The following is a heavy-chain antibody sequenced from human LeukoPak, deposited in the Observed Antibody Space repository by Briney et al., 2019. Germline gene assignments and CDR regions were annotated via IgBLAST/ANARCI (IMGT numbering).Heavy chain of an antibody. Sequence: GGSLRLSCTASGFTFTTYWMHWVRQAPGKGLVWVSHINSDGSITSYADSVKGRFTISRDNAKNTLYLQMNSLRAEDTAVYYCARFSGSNLFAYWGQGTLVTVSS. CDR3: ARFSGSNLFAY. D-gene: IGHD1-26*01. J-gene: IGHJ4*02. V-gene: IGHV3-74*01. CDR2: INSDGSIT. CDR1: GFTFTTYW.